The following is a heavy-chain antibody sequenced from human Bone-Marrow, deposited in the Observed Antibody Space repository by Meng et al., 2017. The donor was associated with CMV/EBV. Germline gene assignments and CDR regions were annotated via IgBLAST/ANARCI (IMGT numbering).Heavy chain of an antibody. D-gene: IGHD3-10*01. V-gene: IGHV3-7*01. CDR2: IKTDGSEK. J-gene: IGHJ4*02. CDR3: AKDRGGSGSYEVDY. CDR1: GFTFSSYG. Sequence: GESLKISCAASGFTFSSYGMHWVRQAPGKGLEWVAEIKTDGSEKYHVDSVKGRMSISRDNSKNTLYLQMNSLRAEDTAVYYCAKDRGGSGSYEVDYWGQGTRVTVSS.